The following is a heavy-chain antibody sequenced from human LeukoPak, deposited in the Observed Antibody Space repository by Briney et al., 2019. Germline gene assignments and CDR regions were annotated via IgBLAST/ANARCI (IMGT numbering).Heavy chain of an antibody. D-gene: IGHD6-13*01. J-gene: IGHJ6*03. CDR3: ARTTEAHSWQTRYYSYYMDV. V-gene: IGHV4-4*07. Sequence: SETLSLICTVSGRSISSYYWSWIRQPAGKGLEWIGRTYISGSTNYNPSLKSRVTISVDTSKNQFSLKLSSVTAADTAVYYCARTTEAHSWQTRYYSYYMDVWGKGTTVTVSS. CDR2: TYISGST. CDR1: GRSISSYY.